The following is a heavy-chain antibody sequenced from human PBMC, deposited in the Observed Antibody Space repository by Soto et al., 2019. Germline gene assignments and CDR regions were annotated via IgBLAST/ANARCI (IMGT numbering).Heavy chain of an antibody. CDR3: ARHPGYCSGSSCYGYYTMDV. J-gene: IGHJ6*02. CDR2: IKHSGGT. D-gene: IGHD2-2*01. Sequence: PSETLSLTCDVYGGSFSGYYWSWIRQSPGKGLKWIGQIKHSGGTNYNPLLKSRVTISVDTPRNQFSLELSSVTAADTAVYSCARHPGYCSGSSCYGYYTMDVWGQGTTVTVSS. V-gene: IGHV4-34*01. CDR1: GGSFSGYY.